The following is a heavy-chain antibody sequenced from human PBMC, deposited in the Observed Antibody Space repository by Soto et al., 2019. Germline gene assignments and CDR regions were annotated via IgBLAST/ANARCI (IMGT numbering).Heavy chain of an antibody. V-gene: IGHV3-21*01. CDR1: GFTFSSYS. D-gene: IGHD3-3*01. J-gene: IGHJ6*02. CDR3: ARSWAKYDFWSGPPYGGDV. Sequence: GGSLRLSCAASGFTFSSYSMNWVRQAPGKGLEWVSSISSSSYIYYADSVKGRFTISGDNAKNSLYLQMNSLRAEDTAVYYCARSWAKYDFWSGPPYGGDVWGQGTTVTVSS. CDR2: ISSSSYI.